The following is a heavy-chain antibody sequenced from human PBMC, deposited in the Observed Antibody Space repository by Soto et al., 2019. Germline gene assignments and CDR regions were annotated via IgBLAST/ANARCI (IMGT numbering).Heavy chain of an antibody. D-gene: IGHD6-19*01. V-gene: IGHV3-30*18. CDR1: GFTFSSYG. CDR2: ISYDGSNK. Sequence: PGGSLRISCAASGFTFSSYGMHWVRKAPGKGLEWVAVISYDGSNKYYADSVKGRFTISRDNSKNTLYLQMNSLRAEDTAVYYCAKDLQWLALYYYYYGMDVWGQGTTVTVSS. CDR3: AKDLQWLALYYYYYGMDV. J-gene: IGHJ6*02.